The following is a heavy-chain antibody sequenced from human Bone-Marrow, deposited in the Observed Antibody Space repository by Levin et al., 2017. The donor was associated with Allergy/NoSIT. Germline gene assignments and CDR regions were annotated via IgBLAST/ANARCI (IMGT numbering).Heavy chain of an antibody. V-gene: IGHV3-48*02. J-gene: IGHJ6*02. CDR1: GFTFNTYS. D-gene: IGHD3-22*01. CDR3: ARGGFYDRSGPGGYSYRGMDV. CDR2: ISTSSRTM. Sequence: PGESLKISCAASGFTFNTYSMNWVRQAPGKGLQWVSYISTSSRTMYYADSVKGRFTISRDDAEHSLYLEMSSLRDEDTAVYFCARGGFYDRSGPGGYSYRGMDVWGHGTTVTVSS.